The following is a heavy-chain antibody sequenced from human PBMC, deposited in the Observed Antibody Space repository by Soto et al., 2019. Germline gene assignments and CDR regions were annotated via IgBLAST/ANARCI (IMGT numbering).Heavy chain of an antibody. J-gene: IGHJ4*02. CDR1: GYSFAGDW. Sequence: GESLKISCKGSGYSFAGDWITWVRQKPGKGLEWMGRIDPSDSQTYYSPSFRGHVTISVTKSITTVFLQWSSLRASDTAMYYCARQIYDSDTGPNFQYYFDSWGQGTPVTVSS. CDR3: ARQIYDSDTGPNFQYYFDS. D-gene: IGHD3-22*01. CDR2: IDPSDSQT. V-gene: IGHV5-10-1*01.